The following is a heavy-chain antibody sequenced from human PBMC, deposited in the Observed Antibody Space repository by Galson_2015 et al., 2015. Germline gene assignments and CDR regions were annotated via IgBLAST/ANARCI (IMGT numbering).Heavy chain of an antibody. CDR3: ATADQGFDY. Sequence: SLRLSCAASGFTFSSYSMNWVRQAPGKGLEWVSYISSNSRTTYYADSVKGRFTISRDYANNSLYLQMNSLRAEDTAVYYCATADQGFDYWGQGTLVTVSS. CDR2: ISSNSRTT. CDR1: GFTFSSYS. J-gene: IGHJ4*02. V-gene: IGHV3-48*01.